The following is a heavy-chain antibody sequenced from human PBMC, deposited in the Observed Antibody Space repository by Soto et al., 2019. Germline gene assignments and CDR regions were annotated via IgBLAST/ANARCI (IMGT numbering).Heavy chain of an antibody. CDR1: GCTFSTYS. V-gene: IGHV3-48*01. Sequence: GGSLRLSCASAGCTFSTYSMNWVRQAPGKGLEWVSYISSSSSTIFYTDSVKGRFTVSRDNAKNSLYLQMNSLRAEDTAVYYCARPTHYYDSSGPTAYWGQGTLVTVSS. D-gene: IGHD3-22*01. CDR3: ARPTHYYDSSGPTAY. J-gene: IGHJ4*02. CDR2: ISSSSSTI.